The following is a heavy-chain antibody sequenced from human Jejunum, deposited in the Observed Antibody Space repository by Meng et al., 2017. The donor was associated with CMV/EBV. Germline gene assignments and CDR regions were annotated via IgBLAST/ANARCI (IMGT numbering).Heavy chain of an antibody. CDR2: INPSGGST. CDR1: FSSYA. D-gene: IGHD6-19*01. V-gene: IGHV1-46*01. J-gene: IGHJ4*02. CDR3: ARGNRSPEGRAVAGFDY. Sequence: FSSYAISWVRQAPGQGLEWMGMINPSGGSTNYAQKFQGRVTMMRDTSTRTVYMALSSLRSEDTAVYYCARGNRSPEGRAVAGFDYWGQGTLVTVSS.